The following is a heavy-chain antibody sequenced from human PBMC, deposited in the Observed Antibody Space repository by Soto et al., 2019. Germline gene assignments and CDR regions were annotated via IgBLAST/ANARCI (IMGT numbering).Heavy chain of an antibody. CDR3: ARHPVSGSYAYYYGMDV. CDR1: GGTFSSHA. Sequence: QVQLVQSGAEVKKPGSSVKVSCKASGGTFSSHAISWVRQAPGQGLEWMGGIIPIFGTADYAQKFQGRVTITADESTSTAYMELSSLRSEYTAVYYCARHPVSGSYAYYYGMDVWGQGTTVTVSS. CDR2: IIPIFGTA. J-gene: IGHJ6*02. D-gene: IGHD1-26*01. V-gene: IGHV1-69*12.